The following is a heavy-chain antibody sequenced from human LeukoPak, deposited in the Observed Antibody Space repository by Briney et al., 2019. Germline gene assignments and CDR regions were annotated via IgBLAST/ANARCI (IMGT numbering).Heavy chain of an antibody. CDR1: AYTFTNYD. D-gene: IGHD1-26*01. CDR2: MNPNSGNT. Sequence: GAPVKLSCTASAYTFTNYDINWVRHATGQGLEWMGWMNPNSGNTGYAQKFQGRVTMTRNTSISTAYMELSSLISEDTALYYCARDIAGATKGGWFDTWGQGTPVTVSS. J-gene: IGHJ5*02. V-gene: IGHV1-8*01. CDR3: ARDIAGATKGGWFDT.